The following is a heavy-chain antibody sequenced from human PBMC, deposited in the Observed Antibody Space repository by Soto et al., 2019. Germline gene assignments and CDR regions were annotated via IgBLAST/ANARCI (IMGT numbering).Heavy chain of an antibody. CDR2: IYYSGST. V-gene: IGHV4-31*03. CDR3: ARDLRFRGFYGMDV. CDR1: GGSISSGGYY. J-gene: IGHJ6*02. D-gene: IGHD3-10*01. Sequence: QVQLQESGPGLVKHSQTLSLTCTVSGGSISSGGYYWSWIRQHPGKGLEWIGYIYYSGSTYYNPSLKSRVTISVDTSKNQFSLKLSSVTAADTAVYYCARDLRFRGFYGMDVWSQGTTVTVSS.